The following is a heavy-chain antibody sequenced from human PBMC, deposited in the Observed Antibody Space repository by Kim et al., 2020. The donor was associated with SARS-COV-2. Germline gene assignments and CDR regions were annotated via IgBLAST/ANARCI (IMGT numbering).Heavy chain of an antibody. J-gene: IGHJ4*02. D-gene: IGHD1-26*01. CDR3: ARGLGGATRYIDF. V-gene: IGHV6-1*01. Sequence: SQTLSLTCDISGDRVSSNSATWNWIRQSPSRGLEWLGRTYFRSKWSSDYAISVKSRATINSDTSKNQFSLQLNSVTPEDTAVYYCARGLGGATRYIDFWGQGTLVTVSS. CDR2: TYFRSKWSS. CDR1: GDRVSSNSAT.